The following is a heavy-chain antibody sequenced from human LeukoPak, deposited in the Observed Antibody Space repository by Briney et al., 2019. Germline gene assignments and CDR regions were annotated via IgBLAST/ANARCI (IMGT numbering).Heavy chain of an antibody. D-gene: IGHD6-19*01. J-gene: IGHJ4*02. CDR3: ARGGYSSGWYNGGPDY. Sequence: GGSLRLSCAASGFTFSSYSMNWVRQAPGKGLEWVSSISSSSSYIYYADSVKGRFTISRDNAKNSLYLQMNSLRAEDTAVYYCARGGYSSGWYNGGPDYWGQGTLVTVSS. CDR1: GFTFSSYS. V-gene: IGHV3-21*01. CDR2: ISSSSSYI.